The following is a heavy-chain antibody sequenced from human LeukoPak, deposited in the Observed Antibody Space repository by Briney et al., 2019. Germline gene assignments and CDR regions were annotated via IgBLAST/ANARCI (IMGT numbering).Heavy chain of an antibody. D-gene: IGHD2-2*01. CDR1: GYSFTSYW. Sequence: GESLKISCKGSGYSFTSYWIGWVRQMPGKGLEWMGIIYPGDSDTRYGPSFQGQVTISADKSISTAYLQWSSLKASDTAMYYCARPPGYCSSTSCPFDYWGQGTLVTVSS. V-gene: IGHV5-51*01. CDR2: IYPGDSDT. CDR3: ARPPGYCSSTSCPFDY. J-gene: IGHJ4*02.